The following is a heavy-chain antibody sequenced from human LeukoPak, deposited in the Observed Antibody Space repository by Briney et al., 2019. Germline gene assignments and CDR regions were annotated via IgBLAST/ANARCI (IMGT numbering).Heavy chain of an antibody. J-gene: IGHJ4*02. D-gene: IGHD6-19*01. CDR2: INHSGST. CDR1: GGSFSGYY. V-gene: IGHV4-34*01. CDR3: ARRQWLVPFDY. Sequence: SEALSLTCAVYGGSFSGYYWSWIRQPPGKGLEWIGEINHSGSTNYNPSLKSRVTISVDTSKNQFSLKLSSVTAADTAVYYCARRQWLVPFDYWGQGTLVTVSS.